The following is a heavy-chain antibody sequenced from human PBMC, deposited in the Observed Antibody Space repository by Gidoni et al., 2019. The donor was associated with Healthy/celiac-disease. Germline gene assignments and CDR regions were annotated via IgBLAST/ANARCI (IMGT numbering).Heavy chain of an antibody. D-gene: IGHD3-10*01. CDR3: ARGYYKTYYYYYYMDV. CDR1: GYTFTSYD. V-gene: IGHV1-8*01. Sequence: QVQLVQSGAEVKKPGASVKVSCKASGYTFTSYDINWVRQATGQGLEWMGWMNPNSGNTGYAQKFQGRVTMTRNTSISTAYMELSSLRSEDTAVYYCARGYYKTYYYYYYMDVWGKGTTVTVSS. J-gene: IGHJ6*03. CDR2: MNPNSGNT.